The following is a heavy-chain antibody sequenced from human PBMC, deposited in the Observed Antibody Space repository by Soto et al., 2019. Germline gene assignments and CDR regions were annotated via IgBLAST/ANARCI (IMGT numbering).Heavy chain of an antibody. V-gene: IGHV1-69*01. J-gene: IGHJ6*02. Sequence: QVQLVQSGAEVKKPGSSVKVSCKASGGTFSSYAISWVRQAPGQGLEWMGGIIPIFGTANYAQKFQGRVTITADESTSTAYMELSSLRSEDSAVYYCASEPMVQGVSGFDEGDYYGMDVWGQGTTVTVSS. CDR2: IIPIFGTA. CDR1: GGTFSSYA. CDR3: ASEPMVQGVSGFDEGDYYGMDV. D-gene: IGHD3-10*01.